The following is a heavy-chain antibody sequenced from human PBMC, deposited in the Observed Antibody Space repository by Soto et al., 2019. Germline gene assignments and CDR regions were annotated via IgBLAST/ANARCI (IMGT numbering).Heavy chain of an antibody. D-gene: IGHD3-9*01. J-gene: IGHJ4*02. Sequence: PGGSLRLSCAASGFTFSSYAMNWVRQAPGKGLEWVSSISSSSNYIYYADSVKGRFTISRDNARNSLYLQMSSLRAEDTAVYYCASQLTGWYFDYWGQGTLVTVSS. CDR2: ISSSSNYI. V-gene: IGHV3-21*01. CDR3: ASQLTGWYFDY. CDR1: GFTFSSYA.